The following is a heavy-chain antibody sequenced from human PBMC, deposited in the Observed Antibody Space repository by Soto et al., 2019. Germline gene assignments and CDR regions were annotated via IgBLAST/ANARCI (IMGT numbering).Heavy chain of an antibody. CDR1: GGTFSSYT. D-gene: IGHD6-19*01. CDR2: IIPILGIA. V-gene: IGHV1-69*02. CDR3: AGAEGWLDWFDP. Sequence: QVQLVQSGAEVKKPGSSVKVSCKASGGTFSSYTISWVRQAPGQGLEWMGRIIPILGIANYAQKFQGRVTITAAKSTSTAYMELSSLRSEATAVYYCAGAEGWLDWFDPWGQGTLVTVSS. J-gene: IGHJ5*02.